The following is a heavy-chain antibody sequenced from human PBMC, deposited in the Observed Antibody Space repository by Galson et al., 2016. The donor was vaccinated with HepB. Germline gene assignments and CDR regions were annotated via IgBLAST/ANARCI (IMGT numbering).Heavy chain of an antibody. Sequence: SLRLSCAASGFSFDSYGMHWVRQAPGKGLEWVTLISFDGSNKYYSDSVKGRFTVSRDNSKNTLYLHMNSLRAEDTAVYFCARDLDDSIGVSVAATGRGYWGQGTLVTVSS. V-gene: IGHV3-33*05. CDR3: ARDLDDSIGVSVAATGRGY. CDR2: ISFDGSNK. D-gene: IGHD6-25*01. CDR1: GFSFDSYG. J-gene: IGHJ4*02.